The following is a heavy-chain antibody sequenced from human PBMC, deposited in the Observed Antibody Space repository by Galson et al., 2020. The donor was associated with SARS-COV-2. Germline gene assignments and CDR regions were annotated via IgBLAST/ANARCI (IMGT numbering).Heavy chain of an antibody. CDR2: ISYDGSNK. D-gene: IGHD1-26*01. V-gene: IGHV3-30*18. CDR1: GFTFSSYG. J-gene: IGHJ4*02. CDR3: AKGRDRRWELPFDY. Sequence: QLGESLKISCAASGFTFSSYGMHWVRQAPGKGLEWVAVISYDGSNKYYADSVKGRFTISRDNSKNTLYLQMNSLRAEDTAVYYCAKGRDRRWELPFDYWGQGTLVTVSS.